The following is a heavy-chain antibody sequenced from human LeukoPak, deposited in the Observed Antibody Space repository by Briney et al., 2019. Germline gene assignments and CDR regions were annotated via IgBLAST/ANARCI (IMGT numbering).Heavy chain of an antibody. CDR3: TRRTRWELLNDAFDI. J-gene: IGHJ3*02. Sequence: GESLKISCKGSGYRLTSYWIGLVRPMPGKGLEGMGIIYPSDSNTKYSPSFQGQVTISADRSINTAYLQWSSLKASDTAMYYCTRRTRWELLNDAFDIWGQGTMVTVSS. CDR2: IYPSDSNT. D-gene: IGHD1-26*01. CDR1: GYRLTSYW. V-gene: IGHV5-51*01.